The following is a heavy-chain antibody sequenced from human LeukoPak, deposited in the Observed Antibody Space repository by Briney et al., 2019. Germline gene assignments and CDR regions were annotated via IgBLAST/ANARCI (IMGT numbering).Heavy chain of an antibody. CDR3: ARPRARGALDI. J-gene: IGHJ3*02. Sequence: SETLSLTCTVSGGSISSSSYYWGWIRQPPGKGLEWIGSIYYSGSTYYNPSLKSRVTISVDTSKNQFSLKLSSVTAADTAVYYCARPRARGALDIWGQGTMVTVSS. V-gene: IGHV4-39*01. CDR2: IYYSGST. CDR1: GGSISSSSYY. D-gene: IGHD4/OR15-4a*01.